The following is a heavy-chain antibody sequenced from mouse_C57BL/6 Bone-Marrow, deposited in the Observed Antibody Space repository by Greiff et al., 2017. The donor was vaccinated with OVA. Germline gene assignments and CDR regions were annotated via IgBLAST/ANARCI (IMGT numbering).Heavy chain of an antibody. CDR1: GYTFTSYW. V-gene: IGHV1-59*01. D-gene: IGHD3-2*02. CDR2: IDPSDSYT. Sequence: QVQLKQPGAELVRPGTSVKLSCKASGYTFTSYWMHWVKQRPGQGLEWIGVIDPSDSYTNYNQKFKGTATLTVDTSSSTAYMQLSSLTSDDSAVYYCARSQLRPLYYAMDYWGQGTSVTVSS. CDR3: ARSQLRPLYYAMDY. J-gene: IGHJ4*01.